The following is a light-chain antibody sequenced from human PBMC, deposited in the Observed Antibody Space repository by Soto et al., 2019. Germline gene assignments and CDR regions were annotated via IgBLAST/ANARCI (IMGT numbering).Light chain of an antibody. CDR3: LHRGT. V-gene: IGKV3-15*01. J-gene: IGKJ1*01. CDR2: GAS. CDR1: QTINNN. Sequence: VMTQAPATLSVSPGERATLSCRASQTINNNIAWYQLKDGQVPRLLIYGASTRATDIPARFSGSGSGTEFTLTISSLQSEDFATYYCLHRGTFGQGTKVEIK.